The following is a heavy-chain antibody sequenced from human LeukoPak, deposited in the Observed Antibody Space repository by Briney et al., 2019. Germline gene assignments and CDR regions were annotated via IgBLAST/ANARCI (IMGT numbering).Heavy chain of an antibody. CDR3: TKGQGPSIFYYMDV. CDR1: GFSFHDHA. CDR2: ISWNSDIL. Sequence: GRSLRLSCAASGFSFHDHAMHWVRQAPGKGLEWVSGISWNSDILAYADSVKGRFTIPRDNAENSLFLQVNNLRTEDLALYYCTKGQGPSIFYYMDVWGKGATVTVCS. V-gene: IGHV3-9*03. J-gene: IGHJ6*03.